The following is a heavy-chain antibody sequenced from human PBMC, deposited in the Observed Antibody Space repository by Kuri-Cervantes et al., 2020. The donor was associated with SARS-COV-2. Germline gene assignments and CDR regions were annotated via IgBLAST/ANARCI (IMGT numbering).Heavy chain of an antibody. CDR1: GGSISSYY. CDR2: IYYSGST. J-gene: IGHJ5*02. V-gene: IGHV4-59*08. Sequence: ESLKISCTVSGGSISSYYWSWIRQPPGKGLEWIGYIYYSGSTNYNPSLKSRVTISVDTSKNQFSLKLSSVTAADTAVYYCARQMMSSITIFGVVITRNWFDPWGQGALVTVSS. D-gene: IGHD3-3*01. CDR3: ARQMMSSITIFGVVITRNWFDP.